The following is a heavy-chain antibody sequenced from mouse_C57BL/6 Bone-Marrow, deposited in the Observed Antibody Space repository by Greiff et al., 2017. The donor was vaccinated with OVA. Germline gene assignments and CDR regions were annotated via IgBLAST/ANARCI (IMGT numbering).Heavy chain of an antibody. V-gene: IGHV3-1*01. Sequence: EVQLQQSGPGMVKPSQSLSLTCTVTGYSITSGYDWHWIRHFPGNKLEWMGYISYSGSTNYNPSLKSRISITHDTSKNHFFLKLNSVTTEDTATYYCASPYDGYYGFAYWGQGTLVTVSA. J-gene: IGHJ3*01. CDR1: GYSITSGYD. CDR3: ASPYDGYYGFAY. CDR2: ISYSGST. D-gene: IGHD2-3*01.